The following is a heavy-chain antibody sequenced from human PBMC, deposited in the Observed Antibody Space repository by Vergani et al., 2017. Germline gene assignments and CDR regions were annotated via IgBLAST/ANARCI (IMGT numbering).Heavy chain of an antibody. CDR2: IKQDESEK. Sequence: EVQLVESGGGLVQPGGSLRLSCAASGFTFSSYWMSWVRQAPGKGLEWVANIKQDESEKYYVDSVKGRFTISRDNAKHSLYLQMNSLRAEDTAVYYCASNGPYSSGSVYYFDSWGQGTLVTVSS. V-gene: IGHV3-7*01. CDR3: ASNGPYSSGSVYYFDS. J-gene: IGHJ4*02. CDR1: GFTFSSYW. D-gene: IGHD3-22*01.